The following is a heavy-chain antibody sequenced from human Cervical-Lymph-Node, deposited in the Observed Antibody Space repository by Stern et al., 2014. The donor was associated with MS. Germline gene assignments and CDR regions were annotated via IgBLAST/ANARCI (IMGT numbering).Heavy chain of an antibody. V-gene: IGHV4-61*02. CDR1: GASISSGSYY. CDR2: IYTSGNS. Sequence: QLQLQESGPGLVKASQTLSLTCTVSGASISSGSYYWSWIRQPAGKPLEWIGRIYTSGNSKYNPSLRRRVAISVDTSKNQFALRLSSVTASDTAVYYCARAEDDSSGYYLDYWGQGTLVTVSS. D-gene: IGHD3-22*01. CDR3: ARAEDDSSGYYLDY. J-gene: IGHJ4*02.